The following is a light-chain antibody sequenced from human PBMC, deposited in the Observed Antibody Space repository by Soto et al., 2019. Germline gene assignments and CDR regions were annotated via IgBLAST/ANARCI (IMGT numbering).Light chain of an antibody. CDR1: QSVSSSY. CDR3: QQYASSPWT. Sequence: EIVLTQSPGTLSVSPGEGATLSCRASQSVSSSYLAWYQQKPGQAPRLLMYGASTRAAGIPARFSGSGSGTEFTLTISRLEPEDFAVYYCQQYASSPWTFGQGTKVDTK. J-gene: IGKJ1*01. V-gene: IGKV3-20*01. CDR2: GAS.